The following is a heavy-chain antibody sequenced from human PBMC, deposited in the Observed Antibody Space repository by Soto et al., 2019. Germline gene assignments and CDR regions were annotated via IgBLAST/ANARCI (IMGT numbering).Heavy chain of an antibody. CDR3: ARHVPAAGYYYGMDV. CDR1: GGTFSSYA. D-gene: IGHD2-2*01. CDR2: IIPIFGTA. V-gene: IGHV1-69*12. J-gene: IGHJ6*02. Sequence: QVQLVQSGAEVKKPGSSVNVSCKASGGTFSSYAISWVRRAPGQGLEWMGGIIPIFGTANYAQKFQGRVTITADESTSTAYMELSSLRSEDTAVYYCARHVPAAGYYYGMDVWGQGTTVTVSS.